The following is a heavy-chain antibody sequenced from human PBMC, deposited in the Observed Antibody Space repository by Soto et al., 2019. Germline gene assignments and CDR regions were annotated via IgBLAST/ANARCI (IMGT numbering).Heavy chain of an antibody. V-gene: IGHV4-31*03. CDR2: IYYSGST. Sequence: PSETLSLTCTVSGGSISSGGYYWSWIRQHPGKGLEWIGYIYYSGSTYYNPSLKSRVTISVDMSKNQFSLKLSSVTAADTAVYYCARGGIAAAAPPDYWGQGTLVTVSS. CDR3: ARGGIAAAAPPDY. J-gene: IGHJ4*02. CDR1: GGSISSGGYY. D-gene: IGHD6-13*01.